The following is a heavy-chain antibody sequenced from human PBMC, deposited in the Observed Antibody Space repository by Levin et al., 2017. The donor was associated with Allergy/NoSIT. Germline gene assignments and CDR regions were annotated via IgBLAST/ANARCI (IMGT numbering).Heavy chain of an antibody. Sequence: HGESLKISCAASGFTFSSYAMSWVRQAPGKGLEWVSAISGSGGSTYYADSVKGRFTISRDNSKNTLYLQMNSLRAEDTAVYYCAKDSWSDYWGQGTLVTVSS. CDR1: GFTFSSYA. V-gene: IGHV3-23*01. CDR3: AKDSWSDY. CDR2: ISGSGGST. J-gene: IGHJ4*02.